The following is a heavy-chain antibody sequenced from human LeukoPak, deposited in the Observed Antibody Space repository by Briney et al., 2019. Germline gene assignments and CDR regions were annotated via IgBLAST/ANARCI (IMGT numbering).Heavy chain of an antibody. CDR3: ARGKGWYRSSYFDY. CDR2: INHSGST. Sequence: SETLSLTCSVYGGSFSGYYWSWIRQPPGKGLEWIGEINHSGSTNYNPSLKGRVTISVDTSKNQFSPKLSSVTAADTAVYYCARGKGWYRSSYFDYWGQGTLVTVSS. CDR1: GGSFSGYY. V-gene: IGHV4-34*01. J-gene: IGHJ4*02. D-gene: IGHD6-19*01.